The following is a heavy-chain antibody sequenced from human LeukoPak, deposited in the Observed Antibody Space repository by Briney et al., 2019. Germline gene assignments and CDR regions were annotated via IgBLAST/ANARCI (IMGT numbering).Heavy chain of an antibody. Sequence: SETLSLTCTVSGGSISTSYLWTWIRQSAGKGLEWIGRIYSSGSTTYNPSLKSRVTMSIDTSRNQFSLNLSSVTAADTAVYYCATIRRVSTMVRGTLQYWGQGTLVTVSS. CDR1: GGSISTSYL. J-gene: IGHJ4*02. CDR2: IYSSGST. V-gene: IGHV4-4*07. D-gene: IGHD3-10*01. CDR3: ATIRRVSTMVRGTLQY.